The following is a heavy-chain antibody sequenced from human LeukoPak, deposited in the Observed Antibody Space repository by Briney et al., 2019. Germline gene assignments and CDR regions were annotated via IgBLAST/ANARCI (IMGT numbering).Heavy chain of an antibody. Sequence: SETLSLTCTVSGGSISSYYWSWIRQPPGKGLKWIGYIYYSGSTNYNPSLKSRVTISVDTSKNQFSLKLSSVTAADTAVYYCARSAPPGSRPYYYYGMDVWGQGTTVTVSS. V-gene: IGHV4-59*08. CDR1: GGSISSYY. CDR3: ARSAPPGSRPYYYYGMDV. CDR2: IYYSGST. D-gene: IGHD6-13*01. J-gene: IGHJ6*02.